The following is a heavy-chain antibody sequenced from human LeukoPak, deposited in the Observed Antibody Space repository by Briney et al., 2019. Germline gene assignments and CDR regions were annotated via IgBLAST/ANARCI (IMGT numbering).Heavy chain of an antibody. CDR2: IYTSGST. CDR1: GGSISSYY. V-gene: IGHV4-4*07. CDR3: ARDTYYYDSSGYWADY. D-gene: IGHD3-22*01. J-gene: IGHJ4*02. Sequence: PSETLSLTCTVSGGSISSYYWSWIRQPAGKGLEWIGRIYTSGSTNYNPSLKSRVTMSVDTSKNQFPLKLSSVTAADTAVYYCARDTYYYDSSGYWADYWGQGTLVTVSS.